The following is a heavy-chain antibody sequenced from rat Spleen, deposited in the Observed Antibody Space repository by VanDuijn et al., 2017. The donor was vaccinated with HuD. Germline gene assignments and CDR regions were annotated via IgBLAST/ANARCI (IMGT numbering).Heavy chain of an antibody. CDR1: GFTFSDYY. V-gene: IGHV5-22*01. Sequence: EVQLVESGGGLVQPGRSLKLSCAASGFTFSDYYMAWVRQAPKKGLEWVASISYEGSSTYYGDSVKGRFTISRDNAKSTLYLQMNSRRSEDTATYYCARQTMGITPLFDYWGQGDMVTVSS. J-gene: IGHJ2*01. CDR3: ARQTMGITPLFDY. CDR2: ISYEGSST. D-gene: IGHD1-9*01.